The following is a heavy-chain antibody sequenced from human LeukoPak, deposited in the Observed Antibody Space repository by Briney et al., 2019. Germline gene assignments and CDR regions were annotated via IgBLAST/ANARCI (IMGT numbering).Heavy chain of an antibody. CDR3: ARGYRIRYCSGGSCYSRRGWFDP. CDR1: GGSISSGSYY. J-gene: IGHJ5*02. V-gene: IGHV4-61*02. CDR2: IYTSGST. Sequence: PSETLSLTCTVSGGSISSGSYYWSWIRQPAGKGLEWIGRIYTSGSTNYNPSLKSRVTISVDTSKNQFPLKLSSVTAADTAVYYCARGYRIRYCSGGSCYSRRGWFDPWGLGTLVTVSS. D-gene: IGHD2-15*01.